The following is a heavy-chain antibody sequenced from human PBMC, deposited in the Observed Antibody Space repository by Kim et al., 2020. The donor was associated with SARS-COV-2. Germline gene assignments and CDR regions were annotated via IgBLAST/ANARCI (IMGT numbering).Heavy chain of an antibody. D-gene: IGHD6-13*01. J-gene: IGHJ6*02. V-gene: IGHV3-64D*06. CDR3: GQAMYSSSSHYGMDV. Sequence: DSVEGRFTITRDNTKNTLYLQMSRLRAEDTAVYYCGQAMYSSSSHYGMDVWGQGTTVTVSS.